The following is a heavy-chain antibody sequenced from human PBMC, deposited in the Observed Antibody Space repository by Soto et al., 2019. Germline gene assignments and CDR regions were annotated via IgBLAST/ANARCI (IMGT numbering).Heavy chain of an antibody. D-gene: IGHD1-26*01. CDR2: ISGSGTGT. CDR3: AKDRTGSNHYYGMDV. CDR1: GFTFSSYA. Sequence: EVQLVESGGGLVQPGGSLRLSCEGSGFTFSSYALSWVRLRPGRGLEWVAWISGSGTGTNSADSVKGRFTITRDNSKTTVYLQMNSLTVEDTAVYYCAKDRTGSNHYYGMDVWGQGTTVTVSS. J-gene: IGHJ6*02. V-gene: IGHV3-23*04.